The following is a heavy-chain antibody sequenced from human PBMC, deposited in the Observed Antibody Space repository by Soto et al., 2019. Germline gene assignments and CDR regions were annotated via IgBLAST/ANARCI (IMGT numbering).Heavy chain of an antibody. CDR2: IYHSGST. D-gene: IGHD3-22*01. Sequence: SETLSLTCAVSGGSISSGGYSWSWLRQPPGKGLEWIGYIYHSGSTYYNPSLKSRVTISVGRSKNQFSLKLSSVTAADTAVYYCARRTVHYYDSSGYTNWFDPWGQGTLVTVSS. CDR1: GGSISSGGYS. V-gene: IGHV4-30-2*01. CDR3: ARRTVHYYDSSGYTNWFDP. J-gene: IGHJ5*02.